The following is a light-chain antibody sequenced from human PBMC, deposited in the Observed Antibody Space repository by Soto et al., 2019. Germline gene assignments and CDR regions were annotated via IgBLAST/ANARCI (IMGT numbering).Light chain of an antibody. J-gene: IGKJ1*01. CDR2: WAS. Sequence: DIVMTQSPDSLAVSLGERATINCKSSQSVLYSSNNKNYLAWYQQKPGQPPKLLIYWASTRESGVPDRFSGSGSGTDSTLTISSLQAEDVAVYYCQQYYSTPWTFGQGTKVDI. CDR1: QSVLYSSNNKNY. CDR3: QQYYSTPWT. V-gene: IGKV4-1*01.